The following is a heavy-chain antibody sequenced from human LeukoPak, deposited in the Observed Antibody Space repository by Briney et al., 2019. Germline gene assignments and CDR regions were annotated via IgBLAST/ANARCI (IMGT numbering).Heavy chain of an antibody. V-gene: IGHV4-34*01. Sequence: PSETLSLTCAVYGGSFSGYYWSCIRQPPGKGLEWIGEIKHSGSTTYNPSLKSRVTISLDTSKNQVSLKLNSVTAADTAVYYCATYHYGSGSYHNHPNFDSWGQGTLVTVSS. CDR1: GGSFSGYY. CDR2: IKHSGST. CDR3: ATYHYGSGSYHNHPNFDS. J-gene: IGHJ4*02. D-gene: IGHD3-10*01.